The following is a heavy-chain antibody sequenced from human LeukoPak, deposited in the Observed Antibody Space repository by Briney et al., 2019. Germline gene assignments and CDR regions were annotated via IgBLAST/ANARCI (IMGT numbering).Heavy chain of an antibody. CDR3: ARLPRGYSGYDYGDY. CDR2: IYYSGST. CDR1: GGSISSYY. D-gene: IGHD5-12*01. J-gene: IGHJ4*02. Sequence: PSETLSLTCTVSGGSISSYYWSWIRQPPGKGLEWIGYIYYSGSTNYNPSLKSRVTMSVDTSKNQFSLKLSSVTAADTAVYYCARLPRGYSGYDYGDYWGQGTLVTVSS. V-gene: IGHV4-59*12.